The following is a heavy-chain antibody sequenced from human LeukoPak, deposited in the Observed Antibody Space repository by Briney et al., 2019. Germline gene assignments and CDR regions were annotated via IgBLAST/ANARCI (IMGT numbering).Heavy chain of an antibody. CDR2: IYYSGST. CDR3: ARAQAQLWYAFDI. J-gene: IGHJ3*02. D-gene: IGHD5-18*01. Sequence: SETLSLTCTVSGGSISSNDYYWDWIRQPPGMGLEYIGSIYYSGSTYYNPSLKSRVTISVDKSKNQFSLKLSSVTAADTAVYYCARAQAQLWYAFDIWGQGTMVTVSS. V-gene: IGHV4-39*07. CDR1: GGSISSNDYY.